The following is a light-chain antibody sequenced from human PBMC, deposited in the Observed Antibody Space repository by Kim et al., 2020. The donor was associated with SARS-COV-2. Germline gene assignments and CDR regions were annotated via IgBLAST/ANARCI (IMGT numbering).Light chain of an antibody. CDR3: KSRDSSGNEWV. CDR2: GKN. V-gene: IGLV3-19*01. Sequence: ALGQTVRITCQGDSLRNYVASWYQQKPGQAPILVFYGKNNRHSGIPDRFSGSSSGNTASLTITGAQAEDEADYYCKSRDSSGNEWVFGGGTQLTVL. CDR1: SLRNYV. J-gene: IGLJ3*02.